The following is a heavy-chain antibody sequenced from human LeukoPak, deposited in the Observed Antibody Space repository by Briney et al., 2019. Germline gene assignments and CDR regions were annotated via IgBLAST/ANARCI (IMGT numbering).Heavy chain of an antibody. CDR3: VKDRGGITRDFDY. J-gene: IGHJ4*02. CDR1: GFTFSSYA. D-gene: IGHD1/OR15-1a*01. CDR2: INSDDDST. Sequence: GGSLRLSCSASGFTFSSYAMHWVRQAPGKGLEYVSGINSDDDSTSYADSLKDRFTIFRDNSKNTLYLQMSSLKTEDTAVYYCVKDRGGITRDFDYWGQGTLVTVSS. V-gene: IGHV3-64D*06.